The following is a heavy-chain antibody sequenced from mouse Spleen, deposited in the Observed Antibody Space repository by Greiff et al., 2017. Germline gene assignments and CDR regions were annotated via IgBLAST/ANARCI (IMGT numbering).Heavy chain of an antibody. CDR2: IDPETGGT. V-gene: IGHV1-15*01. CDR3: TGGLDY. Sequence: VQLQQSGAELVRPGASVTLSCKASGYTFTDYEMHWVKQTPVHGLEWIGAIDPETGGTAYNQKFQGKAILTADKSSSTAYMELRSLTSEDSAVYYCTGGLDYWGQGTTLTVSS. CDR1: GYTFTDYE. J-gene: IGHJ2*01.